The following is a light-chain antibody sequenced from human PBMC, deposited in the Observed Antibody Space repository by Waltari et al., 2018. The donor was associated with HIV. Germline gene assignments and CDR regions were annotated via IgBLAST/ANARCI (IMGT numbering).Light chain of an antibody. CDR3: QVWESGGDIVF. V-gene: IGLV3-21*02. J-gene: IGLJ2*01. CDR2: DDR. CDR1: DIGSES. Sequence: SYVVTQTPSVSVAPGQTARITCAGDDIGSESVHWYQQKPGQAPVLVVYDDRDRPSVIPERFTVSNSGNTATLTITRVEAGDEADYYCQVWESGGDIVFVGGGTKLTVL.